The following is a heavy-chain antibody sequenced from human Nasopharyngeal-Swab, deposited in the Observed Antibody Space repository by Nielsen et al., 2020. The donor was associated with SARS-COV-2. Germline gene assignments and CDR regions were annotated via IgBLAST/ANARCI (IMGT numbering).Heavy chain of an antibody. CDR1: GFTFSDYY. J-gene: IGHJ6*02. D-gene: IGHD5-12*01. CDR3: AGYVGNYYYYYGMDV. Sequence: GESLKISCAASGFTFSDYYMSWIRQAPGKGLEWVSYISSSGSTIYYADSVKGRFTISRDNAKNSLYLQMNSLRAEDTAVYYCAGYVGNYYYYYGMDVWGQGTTVTVSS. CDR2: ISSSGSTI. V-gene: IGHV3-11*01.